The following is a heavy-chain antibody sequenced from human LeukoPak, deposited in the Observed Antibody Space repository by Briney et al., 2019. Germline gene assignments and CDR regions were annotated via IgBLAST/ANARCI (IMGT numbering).Heavy chain of an antibody. CDR1: GYTFTNYG. J-gene: IGHJ1*01. Sequence: GASVKVSCKASGYTFTNYGISLVRQAPGQGLEWMGWIRAYNGNTNYAQKLQRRVTMTTDTSTSTAYMELRSLRSDDTAVYYCARDYYDSSGYAEYFQHWGQGTLVTVSS. V-gene: IGHV1-18*01. CDR2: IRAYNGNT. CDR3: ARDYYDSSGYAEYFQH. D-gene: IGHD3-22*01.